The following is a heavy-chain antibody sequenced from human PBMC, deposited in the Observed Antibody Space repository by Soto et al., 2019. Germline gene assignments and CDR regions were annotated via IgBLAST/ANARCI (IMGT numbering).Heavy chain of an antibody. CDR3: ARAGASMVRGVIITSYFDY. CDR2: IYHSGST. D-gene: IGHD3-10*01. V-gene: IGHV4-30-2*01. Sequence: TLSLTCAVSGGSISSGGYSWSWIRQPPGKGLEWIGYIYHSGSTYYNPSLKSRVTISVDRSKNQFSLKLSSVTAADTAVYYCARAGASMVRGVIITSYFDYWGQGTLVTVSS. CDR1: GGSISSGGYS. J-gene: IGHJ4*02.